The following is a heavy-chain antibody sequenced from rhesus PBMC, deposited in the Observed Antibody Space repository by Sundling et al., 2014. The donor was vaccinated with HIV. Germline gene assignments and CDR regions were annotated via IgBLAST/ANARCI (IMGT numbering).Heavy chain of an antibody. V-gene: IGHV4-169*02. Sequence: HLQLQESGPGLVKPSETLSVTCAVSGGSISTHYWSWIRQPPGKGLEWIGYIYGSGGSTYYNPSLKSRVTISTDTSKNQFSLKLSSVTAADSAVYYCAGNIWAGHYAGHFDYWGQGVLVTVSS. CDR3: AGNIWAGHYAGHFDY. CDR2: IYGSGGST. J-gene: IGHJ4*01. D-gene: IGHD3-3*01. CDR1: GGSISTHY.